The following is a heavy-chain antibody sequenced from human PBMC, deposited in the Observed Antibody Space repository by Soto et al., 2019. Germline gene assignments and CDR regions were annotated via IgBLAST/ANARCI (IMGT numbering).Heavy chain of an antibody. CDR3: ARAGAATLSDF. J-gene: IGHJ4*02. D-gene: IGHD2-15*01. CDR2: IYYSGSA. CDR1: GGSISNYY. V-gene: IGHV4-59*01. Sequence: SETLSLTCTVSGGSISNYYCSWIRQPPGKGLEWIGYIYYSGSANYNPSLKSRVTIPVDTSKNQFSLKLSSVTAADTAVYYCARAGAATLSDFWGQGTLVTVSS.